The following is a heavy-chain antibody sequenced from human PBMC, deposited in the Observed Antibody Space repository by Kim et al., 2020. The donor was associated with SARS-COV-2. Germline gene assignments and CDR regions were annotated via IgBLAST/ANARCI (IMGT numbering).Heavy chain of an antibody. CDR1: GFTFSDYY. D-gene: IGHD6-13*01. V-gene: IGHV3-11*01. J-gene: IGHJ6*02. Sequence: GGSLRLSCAASGFTFSDYYMSWIRQAPGKGLEWVSYISSSGSTIYYADSVKGRFTISRDNAKNSLYLQMNSLRAEDTAVYYCARADHLFSRNSRDYYYYGMDVWGQGTTVTVSS. CDR2: ISSSGSTI. CDR3: ARADHLFSRNSRDYYYYGMDV.